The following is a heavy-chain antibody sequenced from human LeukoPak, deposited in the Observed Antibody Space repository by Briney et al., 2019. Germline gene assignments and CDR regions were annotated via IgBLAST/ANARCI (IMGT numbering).Heavy chain of an antibody. D-gene: IGHD4-23*01. V-gene: IGHV4-39*02. J-gene: IGHJ6*03. CDR1: GGSFSNNYN. CDR2: LYYNGNT. CDR3: TRSSDFGGYYFYYYMDV. Sequence: PSETLSLTCTVSGGSFSNNYNWDWIRQPPGKGLEWIGSLYYNGNTYYNPSLKGRLTISVDTSKSHFSLQLRSVTAEDTAVYFCTRSSDFGGYYFYYYMDVWGKGTTVSVSS.